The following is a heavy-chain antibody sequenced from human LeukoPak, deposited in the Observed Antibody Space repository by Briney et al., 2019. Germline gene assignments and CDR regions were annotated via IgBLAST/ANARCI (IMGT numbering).Heavy chain of an antibody. CDR2: IYTSGST. V-gene: IGHV4-61*02. D-gene: IGHD3-22*01. CDR3: ARVTTKGWFDP. CDR1: GGSISSGSYY. J-gene: IGHJ5*02. Sequence: KPSQTLSLTCTVSGGSISSGSYYWSWIRQPAGKGLEWIGRIYTSGSTNYNPSLKSRVTISVDTSKNQFSLKLSSVTAADTAVYYCARVTTKGWFDPWGQGTLVTVSS.